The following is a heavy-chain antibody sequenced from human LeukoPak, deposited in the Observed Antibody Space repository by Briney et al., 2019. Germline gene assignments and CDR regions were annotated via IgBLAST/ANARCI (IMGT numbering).Heavy chain of an antibody. D-gene: IGHD3-10*01. CDR1: GFTFSSYA. CDR2: ISSNGGST. CDR3: ARGPIYVWFGESFPDY. Sequence: GGSLRLSCAASGFTFSSYAMHWVRQAPGKGLEYVSAISSNGGSTYYANSVKGRFTISRDNSKNTLYLQMGSLRAEDMAVYYCARGPIYVWFGESFPDYWGQGTLVTVSS. J-gene: IGHJ4*02. V-gene: IGHV3-64*01.